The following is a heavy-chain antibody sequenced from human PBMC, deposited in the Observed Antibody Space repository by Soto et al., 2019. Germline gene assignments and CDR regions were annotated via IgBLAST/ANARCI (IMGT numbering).Heavy chain of an antibody. CDR1: GYTFTGYY. CDR3: ARNNYGKTGFTLEI. J-gene: IGHJ3*02. V-gene: IGHV1-2*02. CDR2: INPNSGGT. Sequence: QVQLVQSGAEVKKPGASVKVSCKASGYTFTGYYMHWVRQAPGQGLEWMGWINPNSGGTNYAQKFQGDVTMTRYTSNSTAYMELSRVRSDDTAVYYSARNNYGKTGFTLEIWGKGTMVTVCS. D-gene: IGHD5-18*01.